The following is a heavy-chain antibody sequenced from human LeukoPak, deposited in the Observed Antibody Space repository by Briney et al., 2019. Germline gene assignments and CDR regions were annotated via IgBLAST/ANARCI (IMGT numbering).Heavy chain of an antibody. V-gene: IGHV1-69*13. Sequence: SVKVSCKDSGGTFSSYAISWVRQAPGQGLEWMGGIIPIFGTANYAQKFQGRVTITADESTSTAYMELSSLRSEDTAVYYCARDHRGLSGQWLVLGFGWAFDYWGQGTLVTVSS. CDR3: ARDHRGLSGQWLVLGFGWAFDY. CDR1: GGTFSSYA. J-gene: IGHJ4*02. CDR2: IIPIFGTA. D-gene: IGHD6-19*01.